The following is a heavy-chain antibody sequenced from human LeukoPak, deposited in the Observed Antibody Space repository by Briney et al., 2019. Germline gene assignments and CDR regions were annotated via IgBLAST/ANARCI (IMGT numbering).Heavy chain of an antibody. CDR3: ARVGPDALDI. Sequence: SETLSLTCTVSNGSVSPYYWSWIRQPAGQGLEWIGRIYITGSTTYSPSLKSRVTMSIDTSKNQFSLNLSSVTAADTAVYYCARVGPDALDIWGQGTMVTVSS. J-gene: IGHJ3*02. CDR2: IYITGST. CDR1: NGSVSPYY. V-gene: IGHV4-4*07.